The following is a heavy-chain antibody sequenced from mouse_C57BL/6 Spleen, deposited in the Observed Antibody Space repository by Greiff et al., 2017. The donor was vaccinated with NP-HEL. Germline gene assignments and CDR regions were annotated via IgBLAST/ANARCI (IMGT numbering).Heavy chain of an antibody. J-gene: IGHJ4*01. CDR1: GYTFTSYG. CDR2: IYPRSGTN. CDR3: ARADQAKAMDY. V-gene: IGHV1-81*01. D-gene: IGHD3-2*02. Sequence: QVQLQQSGAGLVRPGASLTLSCKASGYTFTSYGICWVQQSPGQGLEWIGEIYPRSGTNYYNEKFKGQVTMTADKSNRTVYLVIRSLTSEASAVFSCARADQAKAMDYWGQGTSVTVSS.